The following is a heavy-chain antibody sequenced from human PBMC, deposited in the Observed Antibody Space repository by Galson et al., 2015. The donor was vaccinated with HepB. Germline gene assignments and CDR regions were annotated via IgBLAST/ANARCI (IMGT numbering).Heavy chain of an antibody. V-gene: IGHV3-48*02. CDR2: ISSSSSTI. CDR3: ARGNYYTYDI. Sequence: SLRLSCAASGFTFSTYTMNWVRQAPGEGLEWVSYISSSSSTIYYADSVKGRFTISRDNAKNSLYLQMNSLRDEDTAVYYCARGNYYTYDIWGQGTMVTVSS. CDR1: GFTFSTYT. D-gene: IGHD1-7*01. J-gene: IGHJ3*02.